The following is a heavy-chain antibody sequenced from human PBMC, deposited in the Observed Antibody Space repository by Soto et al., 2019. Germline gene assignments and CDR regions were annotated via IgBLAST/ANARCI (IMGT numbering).Heavy chain of an antibody. CDR3: AIHPTTVTTCFDY. Sequence: LRLSCAASGFTFSSYAMSWVRQAPGKGLEWVSAISGSGGSTYYADSVKGRFTISRDNSKNTLYLQMNSLRAEDTAVYYCAIHPTTVTTCFDYSGQGTLVTVSS. V-gene: IGHV3-23*01. J-gene: IGHJ4*02. D-gene: IGHD4-17*01. CDR1: GFTFSSYA. CDR2: ISGSGGST.